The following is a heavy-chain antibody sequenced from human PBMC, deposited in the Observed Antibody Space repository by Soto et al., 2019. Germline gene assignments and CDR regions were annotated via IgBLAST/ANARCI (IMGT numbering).Heavy chain of an antibody. CDR3: VKAGVRDLIGEGPVYFDN. D-gene: IGHD3-10*01. V-gene: IGHV3-9*01. CDR1: GFNFGNSG. Sequence: EVQLVESGGGLVQPGRSLRLSCAASGFNFGNSGMHWVRQAPGKGLEWVSGISWNGGNIGYADSVRGRFSISRDNAKDSLFLQMDSLRPDDTAFDYCVKAGVRDLIGEGPVYFDNWGQGTLVTVSS. CDR2: ISWNGGNI. J-gene: IGHJ4*02.